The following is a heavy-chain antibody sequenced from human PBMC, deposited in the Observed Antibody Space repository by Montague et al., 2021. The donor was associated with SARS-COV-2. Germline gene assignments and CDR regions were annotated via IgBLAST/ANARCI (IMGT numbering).Heavy chain of an antibody. Sequence: SETLSLTCIVSGGSNSSRTYYWGWIRQPPGKGLEWIGSIFYDGSTYYNPFLKSRVTISVDTSKNQFSLNLSSVTAADTAVYYCARHGPNDYYHSQYFDLWGRGTLVTVSS. CDR1: GGSNSSRTYY. V-gene: IGHV4-39*01. CDR2: IFYDGST. D-gene: IGHD3-10*01. J-gene: IGHJ2*01. CDR3: ARHGPNDYYHSQYFDL.